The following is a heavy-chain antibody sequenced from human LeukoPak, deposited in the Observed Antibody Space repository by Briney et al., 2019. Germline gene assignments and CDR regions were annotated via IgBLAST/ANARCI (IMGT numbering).Heavy chain of an antibody. CDR3: ARQGDTAYCYVDY. V-gene: IGHV4-4*09. Sequence: SETLSLTCTVSGGSFSGYYWTWIRQPPGKGLEWIGYIYSSGGAIYNPSLKSRVTMSVDTSNNQFTLKLKSVTAADTAVYYCARQGDTAYCYVDYWGQGTLVTVSS. CDR2: IYSSGGA. J-gene: IGHJ4*02. CDR1: GGSFSGYY. D-gene: IGHD5-18*01.